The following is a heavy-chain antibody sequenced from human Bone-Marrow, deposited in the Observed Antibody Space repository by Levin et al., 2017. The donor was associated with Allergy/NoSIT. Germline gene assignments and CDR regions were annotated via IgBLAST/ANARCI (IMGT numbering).Heavy chain of an antibody. CDR3: AKDREACSGTSDTYGMEG. J-gene: IGHJ6*02. Sequence: GGSLRLSCAASGFIFSNYGMHWVRQAPGKGLEWVAAISYEGTNKYYGDDVKGRFSISRDNSKNTVYLQMNSLRTEDTAVYYCAKDREACSGTSDTYGMEGWGQGTSVTVS. V-gene: IGHV3-30*18. CDR1: GFIFSNYG. D-gene: IGHD2-2*01. CDR2: ISYEGTNK.